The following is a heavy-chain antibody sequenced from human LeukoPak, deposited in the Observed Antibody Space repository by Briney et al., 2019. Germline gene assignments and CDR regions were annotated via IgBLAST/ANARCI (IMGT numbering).Heavy chain of an antibody. V-gene: IGHV3-23*01. J-gene: IGHJ4*02. CDR2: ISGSGGST. CDR3: AKLPVLTGDYFDY. Sequence: GGSLRLSCAASGFTFSSYSMNWVRQAPGKGLEWVSAISGSGGSTYYADSVKGRFTISRDNSKNTLYLQMNSLRAEDTAVYYCAKLPVLTGDYFDYWGQGTLVTVSS. CDR1: GFTFSSYS. D-gene: IGHD2-8*02.